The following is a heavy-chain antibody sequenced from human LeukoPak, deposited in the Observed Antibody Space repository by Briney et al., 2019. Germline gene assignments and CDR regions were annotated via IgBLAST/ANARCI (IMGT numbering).Heavy chain of an antibody. Sequence: GGSLRLSCAASGFTVSSNYMSWVRQAPGKGLEWVSVIYSGGSTYYADSVKGRFTISRDNSKNTLYLQMNSLRAEDTAVYYCARDHYDFWGGYTHKSLYFDYWGQGTLVTVSS. CDR3: ARDHYDFWGGYTHKSLYFDY. CDR2: IYSGGST. J-gene: IGHJ4*02. D-gene: IGHD3-3*01. CDR1: GFTVSSNY. V-gene: IGHV3-66*01.